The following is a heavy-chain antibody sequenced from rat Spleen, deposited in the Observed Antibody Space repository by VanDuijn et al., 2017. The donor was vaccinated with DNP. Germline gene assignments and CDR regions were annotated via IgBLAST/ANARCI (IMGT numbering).Heavy chain of an antibody. V-gene: IGHV6-6*01. CDR3: VRGDGGYHHNVMDV. Sequence: EVQVVESGGGLVQPGNSLKLSCVTSGFTFSTAWMYWYRQFPEKRLEWVARIKAKSNNYATDYTESVKGRFTISRDDSKSSIYLQMNNLKEEDTAIYYCVRGDGGYHHNVMDVWGQGASVTVSS. CDR1: GFTFSTAW. D-gene: IGHD1-11*01. CDR2: IKAKSNNYAT. J-gene: IGHJ4*01.